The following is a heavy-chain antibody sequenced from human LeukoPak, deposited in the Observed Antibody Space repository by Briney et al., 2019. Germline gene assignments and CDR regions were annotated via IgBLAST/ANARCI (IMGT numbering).Heavy chain of an antibody. J-gene: IGHJ5*02. Sequence: ASVKVPCKASGGTFSSYTISWVRQAPGQGLERMGRIIPILGIANYAQKFQGRVTITADKSTSTAYMELSSLRSEDTAVYYCATSVPWFDPWGQGTLVTVSS. CDR2: IIPILGIA. V-gene: IGHV1-69*02. CDR3: ATSVPWFDP. CDR1: GGTFSSYT.